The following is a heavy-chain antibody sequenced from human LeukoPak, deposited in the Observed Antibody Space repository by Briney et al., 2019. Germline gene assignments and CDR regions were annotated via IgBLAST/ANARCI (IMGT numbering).Heavy chain of an antibody. V-gene: IGHV4-59*08. CDR3: VGGYYYYFDY. CDR2: IYYSGST. Sequence: SETLSLTCTVSGGSISSYYWSWIRQPPGKGLEWIGYIYYSGSTSYNPSLKSRVTISVDTSKNQFSLKLSSVTAADTAVYYCVGGYYYYFDYWGQGTLVTVSS. D-gene: IGHD3-22*01. J-gene: IGHJ4*02. CDR1: GGSISSYY.